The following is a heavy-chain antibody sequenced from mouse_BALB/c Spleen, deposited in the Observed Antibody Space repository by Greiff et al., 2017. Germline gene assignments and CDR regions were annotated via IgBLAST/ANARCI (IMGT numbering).Heavy chain of an antibody. Sequence: EVQLQQSGAELVKPGASVKLSCTASGFNIKDTYMHWVKQRPEQGLEWIGRIDPANGNTKYDPKFQGKATITADTSSNTAYLQLSSLTSEDTAVYYCARSPMITTSYFDYWGQGTTLTVSS. V-gene: IGHV14-3*02. CDR2: IDPANGNT. D-gene: IGHD2-4*01. J-gene: IGHJ2*01. CDR1: GFNIKDTY. CDR3: ARSPMITTSYFDY.